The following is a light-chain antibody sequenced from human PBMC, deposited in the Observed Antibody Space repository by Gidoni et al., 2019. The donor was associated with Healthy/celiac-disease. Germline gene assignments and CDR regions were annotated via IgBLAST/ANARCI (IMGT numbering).Light chain of an antibody. CDR1: QSVSSY. Sequence: EIGLTQSPATLSMSPGERATLSCRASQSVSSYLAWYQQKPGPAPRLLIYDASNRATSIPAMFSVSVSGTDFTLTISSLDPEDFAVYYCQQRSNWPMCSFGQGTKLEIK. CDR3: QQRSNWPMCS. V-gene: IGKV3-11*01. J-gene: IGKJ2*04. CDR2: DAS.